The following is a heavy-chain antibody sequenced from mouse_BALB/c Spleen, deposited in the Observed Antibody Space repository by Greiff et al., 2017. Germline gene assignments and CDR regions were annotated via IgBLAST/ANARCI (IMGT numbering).Heavy chain of an antibody. J-gene: IGHJ3*01. CDR2: ILPGSGST. Sequence: VQLVESGAELMKPGASVTISCKATGYTFSSYWIEWVKQRPGHGLEWIGEILPGSGSTNYNEKFKGKATFTADTSSNTAYMQLSSLTSEESAVYYCARVWTMITTRFAYWGQGTLVTVSA. V-gene: IGHV1-9*01. CDR1: GYTFSSYW. D-gene: IGHD2-4*01. CDR3: ARVWTMITTRFAY.